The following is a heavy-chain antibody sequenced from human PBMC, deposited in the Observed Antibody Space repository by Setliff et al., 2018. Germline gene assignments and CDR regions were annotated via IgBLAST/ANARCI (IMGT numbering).Heavy chain of an antibody. J-gene: IGHJ5*02. CDR3: ARGVYCSSTSCSPVLNWFDP. D-gene: IGHD2-2*01. CDR2: IYYSGST. CDR1: GGSISSSSYY. Sequence: SETLSLTCTGSGGSISSSSYYWGWIRQPTGKGLEWIGSIYYSGSTYYNPSLKSRVTISVDTSKNQFSLKLSSVAAADTAVYYCARGVYCSSTSCSPVLNWFDPWGQGTLVTVSS. V-gene: IGHV4-39*07.